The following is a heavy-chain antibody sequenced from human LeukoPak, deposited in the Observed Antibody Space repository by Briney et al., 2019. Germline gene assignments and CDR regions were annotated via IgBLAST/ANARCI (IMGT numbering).Heavy chain of an antibody. Sequence: GGSLRLSCAASGFTFSNFAMTWVRQAPGKGLEWVSGIRGGAGDTYYADSVKGRFTISRDTSKNTLYLQMNSLRAEDTAVYYCAKDGSGTYPDTFDVWGQGTMVTVSS. CDR3: AKDGSGTYPDTFDV. CDR1: GFTFSNFA. J-gene: IGHJ3*01. V-gene: IGHV3-23*01. CDR2: IRGGAGDT. D-gene: IGHD1-26*01.